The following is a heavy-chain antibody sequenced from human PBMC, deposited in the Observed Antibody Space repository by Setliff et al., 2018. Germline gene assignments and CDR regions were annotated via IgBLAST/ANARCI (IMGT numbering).Heavy chain of an antibody. D-gene: IGHD3-22*01. Sequence: SVKVSCKASGGTFSSYGISWVRQAPGQGLEWLGGTIPNFGTTNYAQEFQGRVTIMTDESTSTVYMELSSLRTEDTAVYYCARGYYDSYARYYVVGDYWGQGTPVTVSS. CDR3: ARGYYDSYARYYVVGDY. J-gene: IGHJ4*02. CDR2: TIPNFGTT. V-gene: IGHV1-69*05. CDR1: GGTFSSYG.